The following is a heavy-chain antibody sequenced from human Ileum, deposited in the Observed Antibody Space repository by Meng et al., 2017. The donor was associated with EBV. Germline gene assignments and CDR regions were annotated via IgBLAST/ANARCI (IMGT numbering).Heavy chain of an antibody. CDR3: ARPIAAAGWFDP. Sequence: QLHLQESGPGLVKPSETLSPTCTVSGGPINSSSYYWGWIRQPPGKGLEWIGSIYYSGRTYYNPSLKSRVTISVDTSKNQFSLKLSSVTAADTAVYYCARPIAAAGWFDPWGQGTLVTVSS. CDR2: IYYSGRT. D-gene: IGHD6-13*01. V-gene: IGHV4-39*01. J-gene: IGHJ5*02. CDR1: GGPINSSSYY.